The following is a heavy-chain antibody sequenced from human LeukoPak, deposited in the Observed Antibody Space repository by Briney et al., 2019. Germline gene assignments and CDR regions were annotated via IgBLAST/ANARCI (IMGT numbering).Heavy chain of an antibody. D-gene: IGHD2-2*01. CDR2: ISAYNGNT. J-gene: IGHJ3*02. CDR3: ARFAELVVAPHDAFDI. CDR1: GYTFTSYG. V-gene: IGHV1-18*01. Sequence: ASVKVSCKASGYTFTSYGISWVRQAPGQGLEWMGWISAYNGNTNYAQKLQGRVTMTTDTSTSTAYMELRSLRSDDTAVYYCARFAELVVAPHDAFDIWGQGTMVTVSS.